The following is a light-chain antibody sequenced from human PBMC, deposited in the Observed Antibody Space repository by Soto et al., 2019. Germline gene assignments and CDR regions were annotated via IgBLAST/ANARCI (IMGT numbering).Light chain of an antibody. V-gene: IGLV2-14*01. Sequence: QSALTQPASVSGSPGQSITISCAGTSSDVGRYTYVSWYQQHPGKAPKLIIYDVYNRPSGFSTRFSGSKSGNTASLTISGLQAEDEADYYCTSYTSTSTPYVFGGGTKLTVL. CDR2: DVY. CDR1: SSDVGRYTY. CDR3: TSYTSTSTPYV. J-gene: IGLJ1*01.